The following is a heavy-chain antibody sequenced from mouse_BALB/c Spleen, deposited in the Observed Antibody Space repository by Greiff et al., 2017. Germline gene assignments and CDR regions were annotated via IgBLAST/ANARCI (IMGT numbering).Heavy chain of an antibody. V-gene: IGHV5-12-2*01. CDR3: ARRGNRYDVAWFAY. CDR1: GFTFSSYT. D-gene: IGHD2-14*01. Sequence: EVMLVESGGGLVQPGGSLKLSCAASGFTFSSYTMSWLRQTPEKRLEWVAYISNGGGSTYYPDTVKGRFTISRDNAKNTLYLQMSSLKSEDTAMYYCARRGNRYDVAWFAYWGQGTLVTVSA. J-gene: IGHJ3*01. CDR2: ISNGGGST.